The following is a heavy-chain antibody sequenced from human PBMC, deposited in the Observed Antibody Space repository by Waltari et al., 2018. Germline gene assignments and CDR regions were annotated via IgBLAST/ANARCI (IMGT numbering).Heavy chain of an antibody. CDR1: GGTFSSYA. CDR3: AGGGYDSSGPYYCDY. V-gene: IGHV1-69*05. J-gene: IGHJ4*02. Sequence: QVPLVQSGAEVKKPGSSVKVSCKASGGTFSSYAISWVRQAPGQGLEWMGGIIPIFWTAHYAQKFQGRVTITTDESTSTTYMELSSLRSEETVVYYCAGGGYDSSGPYYCDYWGQGTLVTVSS. CDR2: IIPIFWTA. D-gene: IGHD3-22*01.